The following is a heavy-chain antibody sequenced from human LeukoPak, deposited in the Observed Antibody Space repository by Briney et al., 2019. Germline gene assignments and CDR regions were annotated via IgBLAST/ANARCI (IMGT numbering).Heavy chain of an antibody. Sequence: ASVKVSCKVSGYTLTELSMHWVRQAPGKGREWMGGFDPEDGETIYAQKFQGRVTMTEDTSTDTAYMELSSLRSEDTAVYYCATGTITMVRGVIKPKYYYYYYGMDVWGKGTPVTVSS. CDR1: GYTLTELS. V-gene: IGHV1-24*01. CDR3: ATGTITMVRGVIKPKYYYYYYGMDV. J-gene: IGHJ6*04. D-gene: IGHD3-10*01. CDR2: FDPEDGET.